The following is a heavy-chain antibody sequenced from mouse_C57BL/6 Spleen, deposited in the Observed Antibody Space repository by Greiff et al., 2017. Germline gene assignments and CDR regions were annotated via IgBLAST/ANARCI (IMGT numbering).Heavy chain of an antibody. V-gene: IGHV1-53*01. Sequence: QVQLQQPGTELVKPGASVKLSCKASGYTFTSYWMHWVKQRPGQGLEWIGNINPSNGGTNYNEKFKSKATLTVDKSSSTAYMQLSSLTSEDSAVYYCARGRRNYYGSGSAMDDWGQGTSVTVSS. J-gene: IGHJ4*01. CDR1: GYTFTSYW. CDR2: INPSNGGT. D-gene: IGHD1-1*01. CDR3: ARGRRNYYGSGSAMDD.